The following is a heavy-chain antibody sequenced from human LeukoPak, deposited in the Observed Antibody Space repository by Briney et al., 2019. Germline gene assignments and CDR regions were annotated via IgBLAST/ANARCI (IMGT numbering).Heavy chain of an antibody. CDR2: IRYDGSNK. CDR3: AKGGSVGWAVPAATKFDY. CDR1: GFTFSSYG. J-gene: IGHJ4*02. Sequence: PGGSLRLSCAASGFTFSSYGMHWVRQAPGKGLEWVAFIRYDGSNKYYADSVKGRFTISRDNSKNTLYLQMNSLRAEDTAVYYCAKGGSVGWAVPAATKFDYWGQGTLVTVSS. V-gene: IGHV3-30*02. D-gene: IGHD2-2*01.